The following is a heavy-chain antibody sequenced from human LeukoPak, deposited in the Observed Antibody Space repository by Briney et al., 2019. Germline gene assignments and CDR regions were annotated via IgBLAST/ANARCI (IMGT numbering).Heavy chain of an antibody. J-gene: IGHJ4*02. CDR3: ARDEASGYYDC. Sequence: GASVKVSCKASGYTFTSYYMHWVRQAPGQGLEWMGIINPSGGSTSYAQKFQGRVTMTKDMSTSTVYMELSSLRSEDTAVYYCARDEASGYYDCWGQGTLVTVSS. CDR2: INPSGGST. V-gene: IGHV1-46*01. D-gene: IGHD3-22*01. CDR1: GYTFTSYY.